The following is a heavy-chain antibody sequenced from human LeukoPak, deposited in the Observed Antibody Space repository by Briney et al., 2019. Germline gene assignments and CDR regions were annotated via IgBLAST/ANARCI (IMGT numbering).Heavy chain of an antibody. V-gene: IGHV1-2*02. CDR1: GYTFTGYY. Sequence: ASVKVTCKASGYTFTGYYMHWVRQAPGQGLEWMGWINPNSGGTNYAQKFQGRVTMTRDTSISTAYMELSRLRPDDTAVYYCATWGIAAAGGFDYWGQGTLVTVSS. CDR3: ATWGIAAAGGFDY. J-gene: IGHJ4*02. CDR2: INPNSGGT. D-gene: IGHD6-13*01.